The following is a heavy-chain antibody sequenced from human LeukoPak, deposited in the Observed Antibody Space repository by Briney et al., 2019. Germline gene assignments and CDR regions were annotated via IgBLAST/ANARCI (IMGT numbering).Heavy chain of an antibody. V-gene: IGHV3-15*01. CDR1: GFTFSNAW. Sequence: GGSLRLSCAASGFTFSNAWMSWVRQAPGKGLEWVGRIKSKTDGGTTDYAAPVKGRFTISRDDSKNTLCLQMNSLKTEDTAVYYCTRTISYYYYGMDVWGQGTTVTVSS. D-gene: IGHD3-3*01. CDR2: IKSKTDGGTT. CDR3: TRTISYYYYGMDV. J-gene: IGHJ6*02.